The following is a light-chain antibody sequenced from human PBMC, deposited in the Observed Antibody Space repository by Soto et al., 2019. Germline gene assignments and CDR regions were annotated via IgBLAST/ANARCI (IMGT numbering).Light chain of an antibody. Sequence: EIVMTQSPATLSVSPGESATLSCRASQSVDRNLAWYQQKPGQSPSLLIYGAVIRATGIPARFSGAGSGTDVPLTISPIQSEEFGVYYCQHFERWPLAFGGGTKVEI. CDR2: GAV. J-gene: IGKJ4*01. CDR3: QHFERWPLA. V-gene: IGKV3-15*01. CDR1: QSVDRN.